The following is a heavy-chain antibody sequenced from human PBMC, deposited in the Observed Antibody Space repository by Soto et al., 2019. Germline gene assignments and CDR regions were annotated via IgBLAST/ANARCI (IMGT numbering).Heavy chain of an antibody. CDR1: GYTFTSYG. V-gene: IGHV1-18*01. D-gene: IGHD3-22*01. Sequence: ASVKVSCNASGYTFTSYGISWVRQAPGQGLEWMGWISAYNGNTNYAQKLQGRVTMTTDTSTSTVYMELRSLRSDDTAVYYCARDSGRYYDSSGFDAFDIWGQGTMVTVSS. CDR2: ISAYNGNT. J-gene: IGHJ3*02. CDR3: ARDSGRYYDSSGFDAFDI.